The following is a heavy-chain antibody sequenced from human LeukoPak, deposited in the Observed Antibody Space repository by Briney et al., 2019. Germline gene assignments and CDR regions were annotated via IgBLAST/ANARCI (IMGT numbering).Heavy chain of an antibody. Sequence: GGSLRLSCAASGFTFSSYAMSWVRQAPGKGLEWVSAISGSGGSTYYADSVKGRFTISRDNSKNTLYLQMNSLRAEDTVVYYCAKTGTRDNDAFDIWGQGTMVTVSS. V-gene: IGHV3-23*01. CDR2: ISGSGGST. D-gene: IGHD1-1*01. J-gene: IGHJ3*02. CDR3: AKTGTRDNDAFDI. CDR1: GFTFSSYA.